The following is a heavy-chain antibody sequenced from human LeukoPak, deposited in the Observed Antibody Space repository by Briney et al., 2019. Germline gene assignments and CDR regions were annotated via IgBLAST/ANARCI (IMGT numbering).Heavy chain of an antibody. CDR1: GFNFSSYA. CDR3: AKILASGSGSY. Sequence: GGSLRLSCTASGFNFSSYAMTWVRQAPGKGLDWVSTIRAGGGDTFFSDSVKGRFSISRDNSKNTLILQMDSLRADDTAIYYCAKILASGSGSYWGQGTLVLVSS. CDR2: IRAGGGDT. V-gene: IGHV3-23*01. D-gene: IGHD3-10*01. J-gene: IGHJ4*02.